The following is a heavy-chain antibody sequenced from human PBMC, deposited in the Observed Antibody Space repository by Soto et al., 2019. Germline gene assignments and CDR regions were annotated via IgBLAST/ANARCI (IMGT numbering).Heavy chain of an antibody. CDR1: GGSFSGYY. J-gene: IGHJ4*02. CDR2: INHSGST. CDR3: ASKKEYYFDY. Sequence: QVQLQQWGAGLLKPSETLSLTCAVYGGSFSGYYWSWIRQPPGKGLEWIGEINHSGSTNYNPSLKSRVTISVDTSKNQFSLKLSSVTAADTAVYYCASKKEYYFDYWGQGTLVTVSS. V-gene: IGHV4-34*01.